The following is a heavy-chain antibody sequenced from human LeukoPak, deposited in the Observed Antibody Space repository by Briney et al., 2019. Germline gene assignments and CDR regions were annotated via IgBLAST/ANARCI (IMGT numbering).Heavy chain of an antibody. CDR2: IYDTGSI. J-gene: IGHJ4*02. CDR1: GGPISSYY. CDR3: ARDRGVTGSFDY. Sequence: SETLSLTCSVSGGPISSYYWSWIRQPPGKGLEWIGYIYDTGSISYNPSLKSRVTISVDTSKKQFSLRLTSVTAADTAVYYCARDRGVTGSFDYWGQGTLVTVSS. V-gene: IGHV4-59*01. D-gene: IGHD3-10*01.